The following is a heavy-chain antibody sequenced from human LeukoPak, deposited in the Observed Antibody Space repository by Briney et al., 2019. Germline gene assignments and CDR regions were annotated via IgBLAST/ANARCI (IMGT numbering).Heavy chain of an antibody. CDR3: AREAYYYDSGYFDY. V-gene: IGHV4-59*01. Sequence: SETLSLTCTVSGGSISSYYWSWIRQPPGKGLEWIGYIYYSGSTNYNPSLKSRVTISVDTSKNQFSLKLSSVTAADTAVYYCAREAYYYDSGYFDYWGQGTLVTVSS. CDR2: IYYSGST. J-gene: IGHJ4*02. D-gene: IGHD3-22*01. CDR1: GGSISSYY.